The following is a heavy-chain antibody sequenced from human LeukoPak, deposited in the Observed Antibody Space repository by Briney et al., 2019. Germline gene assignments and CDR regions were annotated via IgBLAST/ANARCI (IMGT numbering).Heavy chain of an antibody. J-gene: IGHJ4*02. CDR3: VRDYRGGWSDY. D-gene: IGHD1-26*01. Sequence: PGGSLRLSCAATGFTFRKHWMSWVRQTVGKGLECVAKIREDGNEKHYVDSVKGRFTISRDNAKNSLFLQMNNLRVDDTAVYYCVRDYRGGWSDYWGQGTLVTVSS. CDR2: IREDGNEK. V-gene: IGHV3-7*01. CDR1: GFTFRKHW.